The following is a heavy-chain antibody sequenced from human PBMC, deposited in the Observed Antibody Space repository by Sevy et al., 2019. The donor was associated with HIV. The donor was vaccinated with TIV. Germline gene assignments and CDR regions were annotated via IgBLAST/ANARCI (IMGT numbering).Heavy chain of an antibody. D-gene: IGHD6-13*01. CDR3: VRDCSSSWFDS. V-gene: IGHV3-7*01. J-gene: IGHJ5*01. Sequence: GGCLRLSCAVSGFTFSSYWMSWVRQAPGKGLEWVANINQDGSEKYYVDSVKGRFTISRVSAKNSVYVQMNSLGDEDTGVYYCVRDCSSSWFDSWGQGTLVNVSS. CDR1: GFTFSSYW. CDR2: INQDGSEK.